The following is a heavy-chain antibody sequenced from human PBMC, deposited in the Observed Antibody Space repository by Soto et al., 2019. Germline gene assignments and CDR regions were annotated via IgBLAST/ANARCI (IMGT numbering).Heavy chain of an antibody. CDR3: ARGGDYYYGLDV. V-gene: IGHV1-18*01. J-gene: IGHJ6*02. CDR2: VSAFNGQT. D-gene: IGHD3-16*01. Sequence: QVQLVQSGDEVKKPGASVKVSCRASGDTFTSYGVSWVRQAPGQGREWRGWVSAFNGQTNYIQKVQGRVTLTTEASTSTAYMELRSLRSDDTAVYYCARGGDYYYGLDVWGQGTTVTVSS. CDR1: GDTFTSYG.